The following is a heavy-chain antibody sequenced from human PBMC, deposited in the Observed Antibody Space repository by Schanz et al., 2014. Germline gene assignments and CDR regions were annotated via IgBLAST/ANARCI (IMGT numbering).Heavy chain of an antibody. D-gene: IGHD6-19*01. Sequence: QVQLVESGGFLFPPGFSLLLSCAASLFLLIDFYMSWFRQAPGKGLEWISYISSSTNTIYYADSVKGRFTISRDNAKNSLFLQMNRLRAEDTAVYYCARDGQVFYSSGWYGTYSDHWGQGTLVTISS. CDR3: ARDGQVFYSSGWYGTYSDH. V-gene: IGHV3-11*01. CDR1: LFLLIDFY. J-gene: IGHJ4*02. CDR2: ISSSTNTI.